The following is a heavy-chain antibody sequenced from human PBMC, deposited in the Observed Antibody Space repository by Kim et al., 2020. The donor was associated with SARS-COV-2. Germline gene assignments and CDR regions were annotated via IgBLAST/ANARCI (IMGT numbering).Heavy chain of an antibody. Sequence: GGSLRLSCAASGFTFSSYAMSWVRQAPGKGLEWVSAISGSGGSTYYADSVKGRFTISRDNSKNTLYLQMNSLRAEDTAVYYCANSYDFWSGIRPRYYFDYWGQGTLVTVSS. J-gene: IGHJ4*02. D-gene: IGHD3-3*01. CDR2: ISGSGGST. CDR3: ANSYDFWSGIRPRYYFDY. V-gene: IGHV3-23*01. CDR1: GFTFSSYA.